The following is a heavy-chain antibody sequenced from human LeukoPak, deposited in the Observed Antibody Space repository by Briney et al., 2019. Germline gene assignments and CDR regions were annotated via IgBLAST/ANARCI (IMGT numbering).Heavy chain of an antibody. V-gene: IGHV3-30*04. Sequence: PGGSLRLSCAASGFTFSSYAVHWVRQAPGKGLEWVAVISYDGSNKYYADSVKGRFTISRDNSKNTLYLQMNSLRAEDTAVYYCARELSGTLGYWGQGTLVTVSS. CDR1: GFTFSSYA. D-gene: IGHD1-20*01. CDR3: ARELSGTLGY. CDR2: ISYDGSNK. J-gene: IGHJ4*02.